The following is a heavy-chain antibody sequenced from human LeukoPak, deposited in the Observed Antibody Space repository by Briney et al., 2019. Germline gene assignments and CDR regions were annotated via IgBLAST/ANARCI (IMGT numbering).Heavy chain of an antibody. J-gene: IGHJ4*02. CDR2: IKQDGGEK. Sequence: GGTLRLSCAASGFTFSAYWMSWLRQAPGRGLEWVASIKQDGGEKYYVDSVMGRFTISKDNAKNSLYLQMNSLRVEDTAVYYCARDMHSSYEYWGQGTLVSVSS. V-gene: IGHV3-7*05. CDR1: GFTFSAYW. CDR3: ARDMHSSYEY. D-gene: IGHD2-2*01.